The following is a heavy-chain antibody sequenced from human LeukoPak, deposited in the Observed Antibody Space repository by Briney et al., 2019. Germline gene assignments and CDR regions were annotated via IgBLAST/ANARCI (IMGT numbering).Heavy chain of an antibody. D-gene: IGHD3-3*01. V-gene: IGHV1-8*01. J-gene: IGHJ5*02. CDR3: ATESVISISGVVFHYFDP. CDR1: ADTLSGDD. CDR2: LSPDDGFT. Sequence: ASVMVSCKTSADTLSGDDVHWVRQAPGQGLEWLGWLSPDDGFTGYAQDFQGRLTMTTDTTINTVFMELSGLKSEDTAVYYCATESVISISGVVFHYFDPWGQGTQVTVSS.